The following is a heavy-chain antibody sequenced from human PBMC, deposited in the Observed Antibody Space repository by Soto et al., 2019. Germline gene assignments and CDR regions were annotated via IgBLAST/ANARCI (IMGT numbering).Heavy chain of an antibody. J-gene: IGHJ6*02. CDR3: ARVRGSGSSGDYYYYGMDV. CDR1: GYTFTSYG. D-gene: IGHD3-10*01. Sequence: VASVKVSCKASGYTFTSYGISWVRQAPGQGLEWMGWISAYNGNTNYAQKLQGRVTMTTDTSTSTAYMELSSLRSEDTAVYYCARVRGSGSSGDYYYYGMDVWGQGTTVTVSS. CDR2: ISAYNGNT. V-gene: IGHV1-18*01.